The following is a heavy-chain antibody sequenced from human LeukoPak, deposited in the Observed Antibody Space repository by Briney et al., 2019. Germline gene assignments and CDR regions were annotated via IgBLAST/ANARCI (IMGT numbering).Heavy chain of an antibody. CDR1: GGSISSYY. D-gene: IGHD3-22*01. Sequence: SGTLSLTCTVSGGSISSYYWSWIRQPPGKGLEWIGYIYYSGSTNYNPSLKSRVTISVDTSKNQFSLKLSSVTAADTAVYYCARRHYDSSGSNWYFDLWGRGTLVTVSS. CDR2: IYYSGST. V-gene: IGHV4-59*01. CDR3: ARRHYDSSGSNWYFDL. J-gene: IGHJ2*01.